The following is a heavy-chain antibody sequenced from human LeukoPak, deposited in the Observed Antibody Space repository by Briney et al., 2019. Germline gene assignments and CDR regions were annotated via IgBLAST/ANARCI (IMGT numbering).Heavy chain of an antibody. CDR2: IKQDGSDK. CDR1: GFTFSDYW. Sequence: GGSLRLSCAASGFTFSDYWMTWVRQAPGRGLEWVAVIKQDGSDKYYVDSLKGRFTISRDNAKNSLYLQMNSLRAEDTAVYYCARGVPTGVDYFDYWGQGTLVTVSS. V-gene: IGHV3-7*01. CDR3: ARGVPTGVDYFDY. D-gene: IGHD2-8*02. J-gene: IGHJ4*02.